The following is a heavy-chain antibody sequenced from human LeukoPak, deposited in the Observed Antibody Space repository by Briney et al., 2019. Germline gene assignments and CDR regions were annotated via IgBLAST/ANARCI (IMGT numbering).Heavy chain of an antibody. Sequence: SETLSLTCAVYGGSFSGYHWTWIRQPPGKGLEWIGEITHVGNTYHNPSLKSRITLSVDTSKNQFSLKLSSVTAADTAVYYCASQYSASHGRAFDFWGQGTMVTVSS. CDR1: GGSFSGYH. CDR2: ITHVGNT. CDR3: ASQYSASHGRAFDF. D-gene: IGHD5-12*01. V-gene: IGHV4-34*01. J-gene: IGHJ3*01.